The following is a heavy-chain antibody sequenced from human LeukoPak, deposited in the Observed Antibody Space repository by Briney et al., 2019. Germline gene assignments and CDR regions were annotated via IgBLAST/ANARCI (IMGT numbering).Heavy chain of an antibody. D-gene: IGHD3-22*01. V-gene: IGHV1-46*01. CDR2: INPSGGST. CDR1: GYTFSSYD. CDR3: ARLYDSSGYPDY. Sequence: GASVKVSCKASGYTFSSYDISWVRQAPGQGLEWMGIINPSGGSTSYAQKFQGRVTMTRDTSTSTVYMELSSLRSEDTAVYYCARLYDSSGYPDYWGQGTLVTVSS. J-gene: IGHJ4*02.